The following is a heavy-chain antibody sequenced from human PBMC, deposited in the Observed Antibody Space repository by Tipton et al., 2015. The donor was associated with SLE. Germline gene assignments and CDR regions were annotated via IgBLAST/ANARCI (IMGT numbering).Heavy chain of an antibody. CDR1: GGSISSSNYY. CDR2: IYYSGST. J-gene: IGHJ5*02. Sequence: TLSLTCTVSGGSISSSNYYWGWIRQPPGKGLEWIGSIYYSGSTYYNPSLKSRVSISVDTSKNQFFLNLHSVTAADTAVYYCARDASGGYNWFDPWGQGAPVTVSS. CDR3: ARDASGGYNWFDP. D-gene: IGHD6-19*01. V-gene: IGHV4-39*07.